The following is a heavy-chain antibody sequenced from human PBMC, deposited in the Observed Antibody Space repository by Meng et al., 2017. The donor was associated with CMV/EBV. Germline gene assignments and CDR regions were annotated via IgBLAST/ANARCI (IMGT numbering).Heavy chain of an antibody. CDR3: ARVGRTSCYDY. V-gene: IGHV4-30-4*08. D-gene: IGHD2-2*01. Sequence: QLRLQESGPGLVNPSQSRSLTCTVSGGSISSGDYYWSWIRQPPGKGLEWIGYIYYSGSTYYNPSLKSRVTISVDTSKNQFSLKLSSVTAADTAVYYCARVGRTSCYDYWGQGTLVTVS. J-gene: IGHJ4*02. CDR2: IYYSGST. CDR1: GGSISSGDYY.